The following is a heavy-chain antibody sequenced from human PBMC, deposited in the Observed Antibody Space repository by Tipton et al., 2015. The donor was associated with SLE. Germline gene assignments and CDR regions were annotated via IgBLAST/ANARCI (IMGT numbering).Heavy chain of an antibody. CDR2: IYYSGST. V-gene: IGHV4-59*12. D-gene: IGHD3-22*01. J-gene: IGHJ6*02. Sequence: TLSLTCVVYGGSFSGYYWSWIRQPPGKGLEWIGYIYYSGSTNYNPSLKSRVTISVDTSKNQFSLKLSSVTAADTAVYYCASEGLYDSSGYLPPLGSGMDVWGQGTTVTVSS. CDR1: GGSFSGYY. CDR3: ASEGLYDSSGYLPPLGSGMDV.